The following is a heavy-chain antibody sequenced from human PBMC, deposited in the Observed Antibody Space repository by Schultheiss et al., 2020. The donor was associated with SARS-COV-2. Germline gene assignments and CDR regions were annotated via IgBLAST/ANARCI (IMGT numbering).Heavy chain of an antibody. CDR3: ARDRRRRSFSSSWFYFDY. CDR1: GFTFSSYD. D-gene: IGHD6-13*01. Sequence: GGSLRLSCAASGFTFSSYDMHWVRQATGKGLEWVSVIYSGGSTYYADSVKGRFTISRHNSKNTLYLQMNSLRAEDTAVYYCARDRRRRSFSSSWFYFDYWGQGTLVTVSS. V-gene: IGHV3-53*04. CDR2: IYSGGST. J-gene: IGHJ4*02.